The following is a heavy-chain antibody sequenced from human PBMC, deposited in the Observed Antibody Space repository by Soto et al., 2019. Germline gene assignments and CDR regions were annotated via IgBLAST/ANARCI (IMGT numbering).Heavy chain of an antibody. CDR2: IYYSGST. V-gene: IGHV4-59*01. CDR3: ARNTYYYDSSGYYGPFDY. CDR1: GGSISSYY. J-gene: IGHJ4*02. D-gene: IGHD3-22*01. Sequence: SETLSLTCTVSGGSISSYYWSWIRQPPGKGLEWIGYIYYSGSTNYNPSLKSRVTISVDTSKNQFSLKLSSVTAADTAVYYCARNTYYYDSSGYYGPFDYWGQGTLVTVSS.